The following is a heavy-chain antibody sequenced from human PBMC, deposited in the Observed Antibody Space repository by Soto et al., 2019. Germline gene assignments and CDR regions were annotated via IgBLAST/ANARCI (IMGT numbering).Heavy chain of an antibody. J-gene: IGHJ4*02. V-gene: IGHV3-30*18. CDR2: ISYDGSNK. CDR1: GFTFSSYG. Sequence: GSLRLSCAASGFTFSSYGMHWVRQAPGKGLEWVAVISYDGSNKYYADSVKGRFTISRDNSKNTLYLQMNSLRAEDTAVYYCAKSWYGSSGNYFDYWGQGTLVTVSS. CDR3: AKSWYGSSGNYFDY. D-gene: IGHD6-13*01.